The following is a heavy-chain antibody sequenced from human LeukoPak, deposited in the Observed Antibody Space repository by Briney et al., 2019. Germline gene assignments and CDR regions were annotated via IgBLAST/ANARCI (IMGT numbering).Heavy chain of an antibody. D-gene: IGHD3-9*01. CDR2: IYTSGIT. Sequence: SETLSLTCTVSGDSLSIGSYYCSWIRQPAGRGLEWNRRIYTSGITNYNPSLKSRVTISVDTSKNQFSRKRSAVTAADTVVYYCARVDVLRYFDGYDYWGEGTLVTVSS. V-gene: IGHV4-61*02. CDR1: GDSLSIGSYY. J-gene: IGHJ4*02. CDR3: ARVDVLRYFDGYDY.